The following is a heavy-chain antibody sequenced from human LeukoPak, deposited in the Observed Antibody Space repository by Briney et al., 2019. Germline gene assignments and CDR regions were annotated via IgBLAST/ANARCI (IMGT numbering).Heavy chain of an antibody. D-gene: IGHD3-16*02. Sequence: GGSLRLSCAASGFTFSTYGMHWVRQAPGKGLEWVAVISYDGSNKYYADSVKGRFTISRDNSKNTLHLQMNSLRPDDTAVYYCAKDSRRYDYVRGTHRYTGGYYFDYWGQGTLVTVSS. J-gene: IGHJ4*02. CDR1: GFTFSTYG. CDR2: ISYDGSNK. CDR3: AKDSRRYDYVRGTHRYTGGYYFDY. V-gene: IGHV3-30*18.